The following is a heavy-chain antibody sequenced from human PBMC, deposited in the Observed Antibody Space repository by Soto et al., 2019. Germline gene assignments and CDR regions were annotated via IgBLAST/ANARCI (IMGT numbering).Heavy chain of an antibody. CDR1: GFTFSSYA. CDR3: AREGFGVRGVIIKPYYYGMDV. CDR2: ISYDGSNK. Sequence: GGSLRLSCAASGFTFSSYAMHWVRQAPGKGLEWVAVISYDGSNKYYADSVKGRFTISRDNSKNTLYLQMNSLRAEDTAVYYCAREGFGVRGVIIKPYYYGMDVWGQGTTVTVSS. D-gene: IGHD3-10*01. V-gene: IGHV3-30-3*01. J-gene: IGHJ6*02.